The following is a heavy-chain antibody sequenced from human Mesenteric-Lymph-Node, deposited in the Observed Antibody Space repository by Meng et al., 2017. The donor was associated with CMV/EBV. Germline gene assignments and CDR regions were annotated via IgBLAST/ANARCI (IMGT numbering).Heavy chain of an antibody. J-gene: IGHJ4*02. Sequence: GESLKISCAASGFTFSSYWMTWVRQAPGKGLEWVANIRQDGSEMYYVDSVKGRFTISRDNAKNSLFLHMSRLRAEDTAVYYCARDADPGRRWRRANDYWGQGTLVTVSS. CDR3: ARDADPGRRWRRANDY. CDR2: IRQDGSEM. CDR1: GFTFSSYW. D-gene: IGHD2-15*01. V-gene: IGHV3-7*01.